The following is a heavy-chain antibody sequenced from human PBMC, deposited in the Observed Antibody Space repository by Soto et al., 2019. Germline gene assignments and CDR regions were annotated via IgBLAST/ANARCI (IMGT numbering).Heavy chain of an antibody. CDR2: ISSSSSTI. CDR3: ARVDACSSTSCSVKDV. V-gene: IGHV3-48*02. CDR1: GYTFSSYS. D-gene: IGHD2-2*01. J-gene: IGHJ6*02. Sequence: SGGSLRLSCAASGYTFSSYSMNWVRQAPGKGLEWVSYISSSSSTIYYADSVKGRFTISRDNAKNSLYLQMNSLRDEDTAVYYCARVDACSSTSCSVKDVWGQGTTVTVSS.